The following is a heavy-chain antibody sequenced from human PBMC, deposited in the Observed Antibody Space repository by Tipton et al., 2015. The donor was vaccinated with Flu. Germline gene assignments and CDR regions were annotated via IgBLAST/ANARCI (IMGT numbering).Heavy chain of an antibody. J-gene: IGHJ4*02. CDR2: IYTSGRT. Sequence: TLSLTCTVSGGSMRSGSFYWSWIRQPAGKGLEWIGRIYTSGRTDYNPSLKGRVTISIDTSKKQFSVEVRSATAADTAVYYCAREKIPSSYYYDNAGYTNYFYSWGQGTLVTVSS. CDR3: AREKIPSSYYYDNAGYTNYFYS. CDR1: GGSMRSGSFY. D-gene: IGHD3-22*01. V-gene: IGHV4-61*02.